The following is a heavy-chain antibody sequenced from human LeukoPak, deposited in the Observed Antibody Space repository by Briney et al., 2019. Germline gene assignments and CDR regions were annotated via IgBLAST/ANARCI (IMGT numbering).Heavy chain of an antibody. CDR1: GFTFSSYA. V-gene: IGHV3-23*01. Sequence: PGGSLRLSCAASGFTFSSYAMSWVRQAPGKGLEWVSAISGSGGITYYAVSVKGRFTISRDNFKNTLYLQMNSLRAEDTAVYYCAKGPYYYDSSGYSRRWFDPWGQGTLVTVSS. D-gene: IGHD3-22*01. J-gene: IGHJ5*02. CDR2: ISGSGGIT. CDR3: AKGPYYYDSSGYSRRWFDP.